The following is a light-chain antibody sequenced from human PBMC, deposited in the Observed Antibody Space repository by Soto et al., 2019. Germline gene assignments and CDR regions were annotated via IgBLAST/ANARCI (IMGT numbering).Light chain of an antibody. J-gene: IGKJ1*01. CDR3: MQRLQTPWT. CDR1: QGLLHSNGYNY. Sequence: DIVMTQSPLSLPVTPGEPASISCRSSQGLLHSNGYNYLDWYLQKPGQSPQLLIYLGSNRASGVPDRFSGSGSGTDFTLKISRVAAEDAGVYYCMQRLQTPWTFGQGTKVEI. CDR2: LGS. V-gene: IGKV2-28*01.